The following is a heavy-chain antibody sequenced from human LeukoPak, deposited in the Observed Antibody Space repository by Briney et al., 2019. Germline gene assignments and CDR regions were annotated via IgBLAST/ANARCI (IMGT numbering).Heavy chain of an antibody. CDR1: VNSLSRPYY. J-gene: IGHJ3*02. CDR3: ARGWDGFDI. V-gene: IGHV4-38-2*01. Sequence: SETLYLTCGFSVNSLSRPYYWGWLRPPPGKGLEGDGKIYHRGSTYYNPSLKSRVAISVDTSRMQFSLRLNSVPTADTAVDYYARGWDGFDIWGQGTVVTVSS. CDR2: IYHRGST.